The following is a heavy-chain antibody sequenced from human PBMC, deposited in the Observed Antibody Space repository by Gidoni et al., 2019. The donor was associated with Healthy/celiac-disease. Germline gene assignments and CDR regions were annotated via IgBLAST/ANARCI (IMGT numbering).Heavy chain of an antibody. J-gene: IGHJ4*02. CDR1: GGSISSYY. Sequence: QVQLQESGPGLVKPSETLSLTCTVSGGSISSYYWSWLRQPPGKGLEWIGYIYYSGSTNYNPSLKSRVTISVDTSKNQFSLKLSSVTAADTAVYYCARSSDYGDYVGDYWGQGTLVTVSS. V-gene: IGHV4-59*01. D-gene: IGHD4-17*01. CDR3: ARSSDYGDYVGDY. CDR2: IYYSGST.